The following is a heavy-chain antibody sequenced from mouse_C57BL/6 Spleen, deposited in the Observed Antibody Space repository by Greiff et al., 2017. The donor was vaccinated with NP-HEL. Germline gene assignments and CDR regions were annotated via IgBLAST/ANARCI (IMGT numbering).Heavy chain of an antibody. D-gene: IGHD2-1*01. V-gene: IGHV1-20*01. CDR1: GYSFTGYF. J-gene: IGHJ3*01. Sequence: EVQLQQSGPELVKPGDSVKISCKASGYSFTGYFMNWVMQSHGKSLEWIGRINPYNGDTFYNQKFKGKATLTVDKSSSTAHMGLRSLTSEDSAGYYCARSDGNYAFAYWGQGTLVTVSA. CDR2: INPYNGDT. CDR3: ARSDGNYAFAY.